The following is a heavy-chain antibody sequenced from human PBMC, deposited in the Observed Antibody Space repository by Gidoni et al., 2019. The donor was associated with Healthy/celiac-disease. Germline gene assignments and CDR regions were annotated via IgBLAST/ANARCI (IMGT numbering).Heavy chain of an antibody. D-gene: IGHD3-3*02. J-gene: IGHJ4*02. CDR2: IYHTGST. CDR1: GGSISSGGYS. V-gene: IGHV4-30-2*01. CDR3: ARGHAFSKYSFDY. Sequence: QLQLQESGSGLVKPSQTLSLTCAVSGGSISSGGYSWSWIRQPPGKGRQWVRYIYHTGSTSNNPPLKSRVAISAEDTKNKFSLLLRSLTAAAAAVYYCARGHAFSKYSFDYWGQGTLVTVSS.